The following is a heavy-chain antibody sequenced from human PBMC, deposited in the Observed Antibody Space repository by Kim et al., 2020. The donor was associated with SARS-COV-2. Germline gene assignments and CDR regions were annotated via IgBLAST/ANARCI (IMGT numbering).Heavy chain of an antibody. Sequence: ASVKVSCKASGYTVTAYDIHWVRQATGQGLEWMGWMNPHSGNTDYAQKFQGRVTMTRNTSISTAYMELSSLRSEDTAVYYCARLRATGTYYYQYAMDVWGQGTTVTVSS. V-gene: IGHV1-8*01. J-gene: IGHJ6*02. CDR3: ARLRATGTYYYQYAMDV. CDR1: GYTVTAYD. D-gene: IGHD6-13*01. CDR2: MNPHSGNT.